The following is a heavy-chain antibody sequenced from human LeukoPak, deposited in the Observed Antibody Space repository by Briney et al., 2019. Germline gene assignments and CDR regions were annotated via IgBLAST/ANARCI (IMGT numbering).Heavy chain of an antibody. CDR1: GFTFNNYN. Sequence: GGSLRLSCATSGFTFNNYNMNWVRQAPGRALEWVSSITSSGTYIFYADSVKGRFTISRDNAKNSLYLQMNSLGPEDTAVYYCASSPWAWDPWGHGGNAVVGAFDIWGQGTMVTVSS. CDR3: ASSPWAWDPWGHGGNAVVGAFDI. V-gene: IGHV3-21*01. D-gene: IGHD4-23*01. J-gene: IGHJ3*02. CDR2: ITSSGTYI.